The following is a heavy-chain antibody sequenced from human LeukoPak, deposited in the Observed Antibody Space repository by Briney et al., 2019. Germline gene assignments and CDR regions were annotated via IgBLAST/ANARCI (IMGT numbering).Heavy chain of an antibody. J-gene: IGHJ2*01. CDR3: ARADDSSGYYPYWYFDL. CDR1: GFTVSSNY. Sequence: GGSLRLSCAASGFTVSSNYMSWVRQAPGKGLEWVSVIYSGGSTYYADSVKGRFTTSRDNSKNTLYLQMNSLRAEDTAVYYCARADDSSGYYPYWYFDLWGRGTLVTVSS. CDR2: IYSGGST. D-gene: IGHD3-22*01. V-gene: IGHV3-66*01.